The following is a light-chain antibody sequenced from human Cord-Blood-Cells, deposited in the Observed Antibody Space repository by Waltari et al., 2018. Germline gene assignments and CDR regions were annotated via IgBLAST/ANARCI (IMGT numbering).Light chain of an antibody. CDR3: QSYDSSLSGYV. CDR1: SSNIGAGYD. CDR2: GNS. Sequence: QSVLTQPPSVSGAPGQRVTISCTGSSSNIGAGYDVHWYQQLPGTAPKLLIYGNSNRPSGVPNRFSGSKSCTSASRAITGLQAEDEADYYCQSYDSSLSGYVFGTGTKVTVL. J-gene: IGLJ1*01. V-gene: IGLV1-40*01.